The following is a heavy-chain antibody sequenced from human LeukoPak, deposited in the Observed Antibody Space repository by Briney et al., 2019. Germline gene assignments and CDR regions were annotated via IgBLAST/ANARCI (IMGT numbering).Heavy chain of an antibody. CDR3: ARDPDRSGWSTFEY. Sequence: QPGGSLRLSCAASRFTLRSYWMHWVRQVPGKGLVWVSRINSDGSSTAYADSVKGRFTISRDNAKNTLYLQMNSLRAEDTALYFCARDPDRSGWSTFEYWGQGTLVTVSS. CDR1: RFTLRSYW. V-gene: IGHV3-74*01. J-gene: IGHJ4*02. D-gene: IGHD6-19*01. CDR2: INSDGSST.